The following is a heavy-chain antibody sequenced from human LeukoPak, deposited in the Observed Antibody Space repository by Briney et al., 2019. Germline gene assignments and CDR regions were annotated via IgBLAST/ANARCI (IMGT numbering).Heavy chain of an antibody. V-gene: IGHV4-59*01. CDR3: ARGHTIGAAARWFDP. J-gene: IGHJ5*02. CDR2: IYYSGST. Sequence: SETLSLTCTVSGGSFSTFHWSWIRQPPGKGLEWIGSIYYSGSTNYNPSLKSRVTVSVDTSKMQFSLRLSSVIAAGTAMYYCARGHTIGAAARWFDPWGQGTLVTVSS. D-gene: IGHD6-13*01. CDR1: GGSFSTFH.